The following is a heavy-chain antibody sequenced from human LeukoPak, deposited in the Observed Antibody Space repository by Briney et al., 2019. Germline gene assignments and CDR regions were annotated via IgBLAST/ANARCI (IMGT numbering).Heavy chain of an antibody. V-gene: IGHV1-18*01. J-gene: IGHJ4*02. CDR3: ARDYYDSSGHYRVGFDY. D-gene: IGHD3-22*01. CDR2: ISAYNGNT. CDR1: GYTFTSYG. Sequence: ASVKVSCKASGYTFTSYGISWVRQAPGQGLEWMGWISAYNGNTNYAQKLQGRVTMTTDTSTSTAYMELRSLRSDDTAVYYCARDYYDSSGHYRVGFDYWGQGTLVTVSS.